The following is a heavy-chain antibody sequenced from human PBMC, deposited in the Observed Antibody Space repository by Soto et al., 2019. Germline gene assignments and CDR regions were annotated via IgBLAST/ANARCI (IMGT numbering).Heavy chain of an antibody. CDR1: GGSISSGDYY. CDR2: MYYSGST. CDR3: ARTYYYDSSGYYYGPDYYYYGMEV. Sequence: SETVSPTCTVSGGSISSGDYYCSWIRQPAGKGLEWIGYMYYSGSTYYNPSLKSRVTISVDTYKNQFSLTLSSVTAADTAVYHCARTYYYDSSGYYYGPDYYYYGMEVGGQGSTVT. D-gene: IGHD3-22*01. J-gene: IGHJ6*02. V-gene: IGHV4-30-4*01.